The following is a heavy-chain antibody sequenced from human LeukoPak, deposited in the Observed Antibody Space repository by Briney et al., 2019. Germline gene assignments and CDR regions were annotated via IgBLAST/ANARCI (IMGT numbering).Heavy chain of an antibody. CDR2: MKQSGTP. CDR1: GGSFSAFH. V-gene: IGHV4-34*01. Sequence: SETLSLTCAVYGGSFSAFHWNWIRQSPAKGLEWLGEMKQSGTPRYNPSLKSRVTISVDTSESQFSLRLSSVTAADTAIYYCARHGGTFDPWGQGMLVTVSS. CDR3: ARHGGTFDP. D-gene: IGHD1-1*01. J-gene: IGHJ5*02.